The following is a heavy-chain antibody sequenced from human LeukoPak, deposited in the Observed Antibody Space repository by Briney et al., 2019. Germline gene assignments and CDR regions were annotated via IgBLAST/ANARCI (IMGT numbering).Heavy chain of an antibody. V-gene: IGHV3-21*01. CDR3: ARVPYYDFWSGYYIYFDY. CDR2: ISSSSSYI. D-gene: IGHD3-3*01. J-gene: IGHJ4*02. Sequence: GGSLRLSCAASGFTFSSYSMNWVRQAPGKGLEWVSSISSSSSYIYYADSVKGRFTISRDNAKNSLYLQMNSLRAEDTAVYYCARVPYYDFWSGYYIYFDYWGQGTLVTVSS. CDR1: GFTFSSYS.